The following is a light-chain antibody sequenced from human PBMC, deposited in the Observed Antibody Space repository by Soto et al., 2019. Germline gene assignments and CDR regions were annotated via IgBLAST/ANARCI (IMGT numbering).Light chain of an antibody. J-gene: IGKJ1*01. CDR1: QSLTNS. V-gene: IGKV3-15*01. Sequence: EFVLTQSPGTLSLSPVERATLSCRASQSLTNSFMAWYQQKPGQAPRLLIYDTSTRATGIPVRFSGSGSETEFTLTIRSLQSEDFALYYCHQYNNWPWTFGQGTKVDI. CDR3: HQYNNWPWT. CDR2: DTS.